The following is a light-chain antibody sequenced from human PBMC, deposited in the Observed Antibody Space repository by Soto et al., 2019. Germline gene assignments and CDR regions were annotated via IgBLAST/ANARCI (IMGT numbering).Light chain of an antibody. CDR2: SDD. Sequence: QSVLTQPPSLSGTPGQRAPISCSGSNSNIGRYSVNWYQHFPGTAPKILIYSDDERPSGVPDRFSGSKSGTSASLAISGLQSEDEAEYYCAAWDDNLNGPLFGGGTKVTVL. V-gene: IGLV1-44*01. CDR3: AAWDDNLNGPL. CDR1: NSNIGRYS. J-gene: IGLJ3*02.